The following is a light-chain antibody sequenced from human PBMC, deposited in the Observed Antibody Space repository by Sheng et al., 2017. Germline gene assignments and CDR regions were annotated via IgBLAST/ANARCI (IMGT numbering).Light chain of an antibody. CDR1: HNPRGN. V-gene: IGKV3-15*01. J-gene: IGKJ1*01. Sequence: MVVTQSPATLSVSPGDRATLSCKTSHNPRGNLAWYQQKPGQAPRLLIYDMSTRATNIPARFSGSGSETEFTLTINSLQSEDSAIYYCQQYLNWPPEGTFGQGTKVEIK. CDR2: DMS. CDR3: QQYLNWPPEGT.